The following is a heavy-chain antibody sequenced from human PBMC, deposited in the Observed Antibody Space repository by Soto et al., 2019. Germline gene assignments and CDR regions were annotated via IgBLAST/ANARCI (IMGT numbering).Heavy chain of an antibody. CDR3: AVPGRGDFDY. Sequence: PSETLSLTCAVSGASIVTNNWWSWVRQPPGKGLEWIGEVYHSGTTNCNPSLKSRVTISIDKSKNQFSLTLTSMTAADTALYYCAVPGRGDFDYWSQGTLVTVSS. J-gene: IGHJ4*02. D-gene: IGHD5-12*01. V-gene: IGHV4-4*02. CDR2: VYHSGTT. CDR1: GASIVTNNW.